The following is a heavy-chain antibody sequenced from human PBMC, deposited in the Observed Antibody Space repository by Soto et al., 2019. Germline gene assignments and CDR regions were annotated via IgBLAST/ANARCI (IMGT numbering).Heavy chain of an antibody. Sequence: KTSETLSLTCTVSGGSFKSGSYSWSWIRQPLGKGLEWIGYVYHTGRTSYNPSLKSRVSISMDTSKNQFSLNLDSVTAADTAVYFCARDFAYFDSWGQGTLVTVSS. CDR1: GGSFKSGSYS. J-gene: IGHJ4*02. CDR3: ARDFAYFDS. CDR2: VYHTGRT. V-gene: IGHV4-61*01. D-gene: IGHD3-3*01.